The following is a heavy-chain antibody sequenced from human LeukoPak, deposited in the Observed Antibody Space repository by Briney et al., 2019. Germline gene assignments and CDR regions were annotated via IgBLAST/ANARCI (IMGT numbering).Heavy chain of an antibody. Sequence: GGSLRLPXATSGFTFSSYAMSWVRQAPGTGLELVPAISGSGGSTYYADSVRGRFTISRDNSKNTLYLQMNSLRAEDTTVYYCAKQNWGSVGFDYWGQGTLVTVSS. CDR1: GFTFSSYA. CDR2: ISGSGGST. D-gene: IGHD7-27*01. J-gene: IGHJ4*02. V-gene: IGHV3-23*01. CDR3: AKQNWGSVGFDY.